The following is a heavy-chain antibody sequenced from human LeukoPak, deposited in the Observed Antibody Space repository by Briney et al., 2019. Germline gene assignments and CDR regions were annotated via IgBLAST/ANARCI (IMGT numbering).Heavy chain of an antibody. V-gene: IGHV3-69-1*01. J-gene: IGHJ4*02. CDR2: ISSSSYI. Sequence: SGGSLRLSCAASGLTFSNAWMSWVRQAPGKGLEWVSSISSSSYIYYADSVKGRFTISRDNAKNSLYLQMNSLRAEDTAVYYCARGFYGDYGALDYWGQGTLVTVSS. CDR3: ARGFYGDYGALDY. D-gene: IGHD4-17*01. CDR1: GLTFSNAW.